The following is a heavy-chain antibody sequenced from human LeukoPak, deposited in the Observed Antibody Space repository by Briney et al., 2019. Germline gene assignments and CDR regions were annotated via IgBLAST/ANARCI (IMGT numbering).Heavy chain of an antibody. Sequence: PGGSLRLSCAASAFIFNKYPMHWVRQAPGKGLEWLSYISSSSRTMYYADSVKGRFTISRDNAKNSLFLQMNSLRAEDTAVYFCAGRVGATWVDYWGQGTLVTVSS. J-gene: IGHJ4*02. V-gene: IGHV3-48*04. D-gene: IGHD1-26*01. CDR2: ISSSSRTM. CDR3: AGRVGATWVDY. CDR1: AFIFNKYP.